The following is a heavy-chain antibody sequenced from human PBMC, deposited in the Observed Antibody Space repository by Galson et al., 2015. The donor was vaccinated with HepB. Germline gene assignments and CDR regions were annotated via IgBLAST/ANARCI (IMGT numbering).Heavy chain of an antibody. CDR3: ARDNETSGFDY. CDR2: ISYDGSNT. D-gene: IGHD3-10*01. J-gene: IGHJ4*02. V-gene: IGHV3-30-3*01. Sequence: SLRLSCAASGFTFSNFALHWVRQAPGKGPEWVAFISYDGSNTYYADSVKGRFTISRDNSKNTLYLQMNSLRAEDTAVFYCARDNETSGFDYWGQGTLITVSS. CDR1: GFTFSNFA.